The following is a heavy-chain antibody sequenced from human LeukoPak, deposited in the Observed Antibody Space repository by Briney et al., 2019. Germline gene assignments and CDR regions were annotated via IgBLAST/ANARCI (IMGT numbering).Heavy chain of an antibody. V-gene: IGHV3-23*01. D-gene: IGHD3-10*01. CDR1: GFTFSSYA. CDR2: ISGSGGST. Sequence: PGGSLRLSCAASGFTFSSYAMSWVRQAPGKGLEWVSAISGSGGSTYYADSVKGRFTISRDNSKNTLYLQMNSLRAEDTAVYYCAKDGNPMVRGVGQTFDYWGQGTLVTVSS. J-gene: IGHJ4*02. CDR3: AKDGNPMVRGVGQTFDY.